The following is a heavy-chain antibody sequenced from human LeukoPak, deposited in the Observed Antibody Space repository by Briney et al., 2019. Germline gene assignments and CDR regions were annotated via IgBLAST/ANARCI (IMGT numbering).Heavy chain of an antibody. CDR2: FYNRGST. J-gene: IGHJ6*02. D-gene: IGHD2-21*01. Sequence: SETLSLTCTVSGGSISGYYWSWIRQPPGKGLEWIGYFYNRGSTNYNPSLKSRVTISGDTSKNQFSLKVSSVTAADTAVYYCARDQHGMDVWGQGTTVNVSS. V-gene: IGHV4-59*01. CDR1: GGSISGYY. CDR3: ARDQHGMDV.